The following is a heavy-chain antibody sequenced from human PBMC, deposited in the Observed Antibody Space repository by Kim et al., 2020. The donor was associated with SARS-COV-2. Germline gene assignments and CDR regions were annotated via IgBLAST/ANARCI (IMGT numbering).Heavy chain of an antibody. D-gene: IGHD2-15*01. CDR2: INTNTGNP. Sequence: ASVKVSCKASGYTFTSYAMNWVRQAPGQGLEWMGWINTNTGNPTYAQGFTGRFVFSLDTSVSTAYLQISSLKAEDTAVYYCARLVAAIHYYYYGMDVWGQGTTVTVSS. J-gene: IGHJ6*02. CDR1: GYTFTSYA. V-gene: IGHV7-4-1*02. CDR3: ARLVAAIHYYYYGMDV.